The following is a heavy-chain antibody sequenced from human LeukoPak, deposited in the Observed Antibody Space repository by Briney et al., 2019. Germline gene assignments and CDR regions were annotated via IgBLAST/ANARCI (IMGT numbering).Heavy chain of an antibody. D-gene: IGHD3-22*01. Sequence: PGRSLRLSCAASGFTFSSYAMHWVRRAPGKGLEWVAVISYDGSNKYYADSVKGRFTISRDNSKNTLYLQMNSLRAEDTAVYYCAREYYYDSSGYYPFDYWGQGTLVTVSS. CDR2: ISYDGSNK. V-gene: IGHV3-30-3*01. J-gene: IGHJ4*02. CDR3: AREYYYDSSGYYPFDY. CDR1: GFTFSSYA.